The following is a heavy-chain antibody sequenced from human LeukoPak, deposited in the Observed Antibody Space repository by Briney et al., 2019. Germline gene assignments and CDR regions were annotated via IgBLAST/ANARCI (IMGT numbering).Heavy chain of an antibody. D-gene: IGHD2-8*01. V-gene: IGHV4-39*01. Sequence: PSETLSLTCTVSTGSINSSSYYWGWIRQPPGKGLEWIGSIYYSGSTYYNPSLKSRVTISVDTSKNQFSLKLSSVTAADTAVYYCARQLYCTNGVCYSDYYYYYMDVWGKGTTVTVSS. J-gene: IGHJ6*03. CDR2: IYYSGST. CDR3: ARQLYCTNGVCYSDYYYYYMDV. CDR1: TGSINSSSYY.